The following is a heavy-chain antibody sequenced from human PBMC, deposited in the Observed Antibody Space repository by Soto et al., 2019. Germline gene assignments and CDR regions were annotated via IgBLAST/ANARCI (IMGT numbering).Heavy chain of an antibody. CDR3: ARDGELPTSYYGMDV. V-gene: IGHV3-33*01. Sequence: GGSLRLSCAASGFTFSSYGMHWVRQAPGKGLEWVAVIWYDGSNKYYADSVKGRFTISRDNSKNTLYLQMNSLRAEDTAVYYCARDGELPTSYYGMDVWGQGTTVTVSS. J-gene: IGHJ6*02. CDR1: GFTFSSYG. CDR2: IWYDGSNK. D-gene: IGHD1-26*01.